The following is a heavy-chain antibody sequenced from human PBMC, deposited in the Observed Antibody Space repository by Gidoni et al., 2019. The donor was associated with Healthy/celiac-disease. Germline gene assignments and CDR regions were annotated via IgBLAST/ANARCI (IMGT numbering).Heavy chain of an antibody. CDR2: IIPIFGTA. CDR3: ARGREGGDYGGVYYYYGMDV. Sequence: QVQLVQSGAEVKKPGSSVKVSCKASGGTFSSYAISWVRQAPGQGLEWMGGIIPIFGTANYAQKFQGRVTITADESTSTAYMELSSLRSEDTAVYYCARGREGGDYGGVYYYYGMDVWGQGTTVTVSS. J-gene: IGHJ6*02. V-gene: IGHV1-69*01. D-gene: IGHD4-17*01. CDR1: GGTFSSYA.